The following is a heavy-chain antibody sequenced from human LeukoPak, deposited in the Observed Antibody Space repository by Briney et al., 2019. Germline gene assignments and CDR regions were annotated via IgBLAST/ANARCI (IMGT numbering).Heavy chain of an antibody. CDR2: IYSSGST. V-gene: IGHV4-4*07. CDR1: GGSISSHW. Sequence: SETLSLTCTVSGGSISSHWWGWIRQPAGKGLEWIGRIYSSGSTNYNPSLKSRVTISVDRSKNQFSLKLSSVTAADTAVYYCARGRGWTHDAFDIWGQGTMVTVSS. J-gene: IGHJ3*02. D-gene: IGHD6-19*01. CDR3: ARGRGWTHDAFDI.